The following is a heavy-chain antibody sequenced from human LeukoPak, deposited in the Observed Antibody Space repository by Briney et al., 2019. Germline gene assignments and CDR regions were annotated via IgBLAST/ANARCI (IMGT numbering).Heavy chain of an antibody. J-gene: IGHJ4*02. CDR1: GFTFSSYS. CDR3: ARVPYYDSSGYPS. D-gene: IGHD3-22*01. CDR2: ISSSSSYI. V-gene: IGHV3-21*01. Sequence: GGSLRLSCAASGFTFSSYSMNWVRQAPGKGLEWVSSISSSSSYIYYADSVKGRFTISRDNSKNSLYLQMNSLRDEDTAVYYCARVPYYDSSGYPSWGQGTLVTVSS.